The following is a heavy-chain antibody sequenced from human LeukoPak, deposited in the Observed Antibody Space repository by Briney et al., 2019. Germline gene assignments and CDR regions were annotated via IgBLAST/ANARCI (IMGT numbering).Heavy chain of an antibody. V-gene: IGHV3-7*01. CDR2: IKQDGSEK. D-gene: IGHD3-22*01. J-gene: IGHJ4*02. CDR3: ARDYYDSSGYYYFDY. Sequence: PGGSLRLSCAASGFTFSNAWMSWVRQAPGKGLEWVANIKQDGSEKYYVDSVKGRFTISRDNAKNSLYLQMNSLRAEDTAVYYCARDYYDSSGYYYFDYWGQGTLVTVSS. CDR1: GFTFSNAW.